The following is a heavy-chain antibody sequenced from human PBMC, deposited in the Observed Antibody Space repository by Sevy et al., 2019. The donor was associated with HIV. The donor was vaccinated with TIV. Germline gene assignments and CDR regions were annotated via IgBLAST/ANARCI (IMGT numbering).Heavy chain of an antibody. Sequence: GGSLRLSCAASGFTVGTYWMSWVRQAPGKGLQWVASIKQDESEKNYVDSVKGRFTISRDNAKNSLALQMNSLRAEDTAVYYCARESTGTWGKFDYWGQGTLVTVSS. J-gene: IGHJ4*02. V-gene: IGHV3-7*01. D-gene: IGHD1-1*01. CDR3: ARESTGTWGKFDY. CDR1: GFTVGTYW. CDR2: IKQDESEK.